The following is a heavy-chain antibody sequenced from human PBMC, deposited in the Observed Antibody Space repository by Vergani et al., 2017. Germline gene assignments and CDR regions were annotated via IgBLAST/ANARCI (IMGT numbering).Heavy chain of an antibody. D-gene: IGHD5-12*01. CDR2: IYYSGST. V-gene: IGHV4-34*11. CDR3: AGLSGYEYYFDF. CDR1: GGSFSGYY. J-gene: IGHJ4*02. Sequence: QVQLQQWGAGLLKPSETLSLTCAVYGGSFSGYYWSWIRQPPGKGLGWIGYIYYSGSTNYNPSLKSRVTISVATSKNQFSLKLSSVTAAATAVYYCAGLSGYEYYFDFWGQGTLVTVSS.